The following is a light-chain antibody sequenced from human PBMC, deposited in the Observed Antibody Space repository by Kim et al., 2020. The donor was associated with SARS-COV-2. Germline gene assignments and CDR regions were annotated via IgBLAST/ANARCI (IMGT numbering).Light chain of an antibody. V-gene: IGLV1-51*01. J-gene: IGLJ2*01. CDR1: SSNIGNNY. CDR3: GTWDSSLSAV. Sequence: PGQKVTISSSGTSSNIGNNYVSWYQQLPGTAPQLLIYDNNKRPSGIPDRFSGSKSGTSATLGITGLQTGDEADYYCGTWDSSLSAVFGGGTQLTVL. CDR2: DNN.